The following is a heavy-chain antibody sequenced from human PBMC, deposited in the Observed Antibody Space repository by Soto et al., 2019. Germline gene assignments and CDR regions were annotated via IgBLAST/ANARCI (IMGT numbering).Heavy chain of an antibody. CDR2: ISAHNGNT. CDR3: ARGRYGDY. V-gene: IGHV1-18*01. Sequence: QVHLVQSGAEVKKPGASVKVSCKGSGYAFTTYGITGVRQAPGQGLEWMGWISAHNGNTNYAQKLQGRVTVTRDTSTSTAYMELRSQRSDDTAVYYCARGRYGDYWGQGALVTVSS. D-gene: IGHD1-1*01. CDR1: GYAFTTYG. J-gene: IGHJ4*02.